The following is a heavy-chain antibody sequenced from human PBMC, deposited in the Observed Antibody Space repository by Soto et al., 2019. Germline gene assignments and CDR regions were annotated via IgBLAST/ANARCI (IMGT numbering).Heavy chain of an antibody. Sequence: EVQLVESGGGLVQPGGSLRLSCAASGFTFSSYSMNWVRQAPGKGLEWVSYISSSSSTIYYADSVKGRFTISRDNAKNSLYLQMNSLRAEDTAVYYCPVSLAYGAFDIWGQGTMVTVSS. V-gene: IGHV3-48*01. J-gene: IGHJ3*02. CDR2: ISSSSSTI. CDR3: PVSLAYGAFDI. CDR1: GFTFSSYS. D-gene: IGHD4-17*01.